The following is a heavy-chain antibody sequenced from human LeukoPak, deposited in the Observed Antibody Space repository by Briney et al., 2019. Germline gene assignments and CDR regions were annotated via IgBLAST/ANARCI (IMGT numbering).Heavy chain of an antibody. Sequence: PSETLSLTCTVSGGSISSYYWSWIRQPPGKGLEWIGYIYYSGGANYNPSLKSRVTISVDTSKNHFSLKLYSVTAADTAVYYCARDRGYSYGFDYWGQGTLVTVSS. CDR2: IYYSGGA. J-gene: IGHJ4*02. CDR3: ARDRGYSYGFDY. CDR1: GGSISSYY. D-gene: IGHD5-18*01. V-gene: IGHV4-59*01.